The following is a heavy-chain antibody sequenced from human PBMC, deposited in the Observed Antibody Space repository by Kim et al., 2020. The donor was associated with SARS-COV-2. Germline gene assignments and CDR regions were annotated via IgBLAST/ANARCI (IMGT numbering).Heavy chain of an antibody. CDR2: IIPIFGTA. CDR3: AGGPVGATSDAVWRRGPLYCFGY. D-gene: IGHD1-26*01. CDR1: GGTFSSYA. V-gene: IGHV1-69*13. Sequence: SVKVSCKASGGTFSSYAISWVRQAPGQGLEWMGGIIPIFGTANYAQKFQGRVTITADESTSTAYMELSSLRSEDTAVYYCAGGPVGATSDAVWRRGPLYCFGYWGQGTLVTVSS. J-gene: IGHJ4*02.